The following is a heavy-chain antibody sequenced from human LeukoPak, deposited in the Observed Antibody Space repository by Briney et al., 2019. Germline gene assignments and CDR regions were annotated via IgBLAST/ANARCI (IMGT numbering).Heavy chain of an antibody. Sequence: RGSLRLSCAASGFTFSSYAMSWVRQAPGKGLEWVSAISGSGGSAHYADSVKGRFTISRDNSKNTLYLQMSSLGAEDTAVYYCAKARGYSGYDSIDYSGQGTLVTVSS. CDR2: ISGSGGSA. V-gene: IGHV3-23*01. D-gene: IGHD5-12*01. CDR1: GFTFSSYA. J-gene: IGHJ4*02. CDR3: AKARGYSGYDSIDY.